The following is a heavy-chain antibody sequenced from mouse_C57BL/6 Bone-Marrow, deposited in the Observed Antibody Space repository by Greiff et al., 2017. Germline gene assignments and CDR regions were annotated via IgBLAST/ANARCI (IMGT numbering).Heavy chain of an antibody. CDR3: ARWVPFYYSNLYSMDY. J-gene: IGHJ4*01. CDR2: ITPNLGTT. CDR1: AYSFTDYN. D-gene: IGHD2-5*01. Sequence: EVKLMESGPELVKPGASGRISCKASAYSFTDYNMNWVKPSNGKSLDWIGVITPNLGTTSYNQKFKGKATLTVDQSSSTAYMQLNSLTSEDSAVYYCARWVPFYYSNLYSMDYWGQGTSVTVSS. V-gene: IGHV1-39*01.